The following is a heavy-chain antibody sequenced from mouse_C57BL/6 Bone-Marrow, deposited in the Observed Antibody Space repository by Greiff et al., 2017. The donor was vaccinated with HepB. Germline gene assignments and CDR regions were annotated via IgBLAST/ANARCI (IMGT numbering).Heavy chain of an antibody. CDR1: GYTFTGYY. V-gene: IGHV1-42*01. Sequence: VQLQQSGPELVKPGASVKISCKASGYTFTGYYMNWVKQSPEKSLEWIGAINPSNGGTNYNQKFKAKATLTVDKSSSTAYMQLKSLTSGDSAVYSCAREVAQATPYFDYWGQGTTLTVSS. J-gene: IGHJ2*01. D-gene: IGHD1-3*01. CDR3: AREVAQATPYFDY. CDR2: INPSNGGT.